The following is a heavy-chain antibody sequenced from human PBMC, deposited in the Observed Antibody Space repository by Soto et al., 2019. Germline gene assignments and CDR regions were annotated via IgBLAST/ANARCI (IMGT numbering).Heavy chain of an antibody. CDR2: IFGSGET. V-gene: IGHV4-59*10. Sequence: AETLSLTCAVSVASMRNYYWSWSRQPAGKGLEWIGRIFGSGETYYNPSLKSRVFLSIDLSRSQFSLELTSVTAADTAVYFCVREGDYSDNNGYPLFDYWGQGTLVTVSS. CDR3: VREGDYSDNNGYPLFDY. CDR1: VASMRNYY. J-gene: IGHJ4*02. D-gene: IGHD3-22*01.